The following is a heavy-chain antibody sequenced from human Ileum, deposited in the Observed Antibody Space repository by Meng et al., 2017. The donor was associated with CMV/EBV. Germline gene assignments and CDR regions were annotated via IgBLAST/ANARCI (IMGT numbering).Heavy chain of an antibody. CDR2: ISAGGSKT. D-gene: IGHD1-26*01. Sequence: GESLKISCAASGFTFSSSPMSWVRQAPGKGLEWVSSISAGGSKTYYADSVKGRFTVSRDSSQNSMYLQMNSLRAEDTAIYYCAREWEPRGYYYGMDVWGQGTTVTVSS. CDR3: AREWEPRGYYYGMDV. V-gene: IGHV3-23*01. J-gene: IGHJ6*02. CDR1: GFTFSSSP.